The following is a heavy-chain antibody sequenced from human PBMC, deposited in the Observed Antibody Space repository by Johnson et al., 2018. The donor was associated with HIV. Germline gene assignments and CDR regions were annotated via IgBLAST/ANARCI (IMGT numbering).Heavy chain of an antibody. CDR2: ISYDGGNK. CDR3: ARDFGLGDLSYETVDAFDF. V-gene: IGHV3-30*04. CDR1: GFTFSSYA. Sequence: QMLLVESGGGLVQPGGSLRLSCAASGFTFSSYAMHWVRQAPGKGLEWVAVISYDGGNKYYADSVKGRFTISRDNSKNTLYLQMNNLTIEDTAVYSCARDFGLGDLSYETVDAFDFWGPGTLVTVSS. D-gene: IGHD3-16*02. J-gene: IGHJ3*01.